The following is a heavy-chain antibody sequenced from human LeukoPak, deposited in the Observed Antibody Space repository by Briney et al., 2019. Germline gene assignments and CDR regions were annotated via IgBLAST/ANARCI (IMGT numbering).Heavy chain of an antibody. CDR2: ISGSGGST. CDR3: AKDEWDCSGGSCYSAY. V-gene: IGHV3-23*01. CDR1: GFTFSSYA. J-gene: IGHJ4*02. Sequence: TGGSLRLSCAASGFTFSSYAMSWVRQAPGKGLEWVSAISGSGGSTYYADSVKGRFTISRDNSKNTLYLQMNSLRAEDTAVYYYAKDEWDCSGGSCYSAYWGQGTLVTVSS. D-gene: IGHD2-15*01.